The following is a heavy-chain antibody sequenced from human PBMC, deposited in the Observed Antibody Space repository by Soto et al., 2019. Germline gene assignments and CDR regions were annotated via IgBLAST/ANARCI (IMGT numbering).Heavy chain of an antibody. CDR3: ARFDDFWSDETDY. D-gene: IGHD3-3*01. CDR1: GFTFSSYS. Sequence: GGSLRLSCAASGFTFSSYSMNWVRQAPGKGLEWVSSISSSSSYIYYADSVKGRFTISRDNAKNSLYLQMNSLRAEDTAVYYCARFDDFWSDETDYWGQGTLVTVSS. CDR2: ISSSSSYI. V-gene: IGHV3-21*01. J-gene: IGHJ4*02.